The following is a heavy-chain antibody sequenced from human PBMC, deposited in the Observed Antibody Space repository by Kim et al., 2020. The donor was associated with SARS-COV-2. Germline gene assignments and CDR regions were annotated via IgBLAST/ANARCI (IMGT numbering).Heavy chain of an antibody. D-gene: IGHD6-13*01. CDR1: GFTFSSYA. V-gene: IGHV3-23*01. Sequence: GGSLRLSCAASGFTFSSYAMSWVRQAPGKGLEWVSAISGSGGSTYYADSVKGRFTISRDNSKNTLYLQMNSLRAEDTAVYYCAKVVPKTGYSSSWYGYYYYYYGMDVWGQGTTVTVSS. J-gene: IGHJ6*02. CDR2: ISGSGGST. CDR3: AKVVPKTGYSSSWYGYYYYYYGMDV.